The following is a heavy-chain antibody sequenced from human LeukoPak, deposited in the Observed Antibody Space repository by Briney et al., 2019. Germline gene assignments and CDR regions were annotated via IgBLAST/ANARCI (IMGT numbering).Heavy chain of an antibody. J-gene: IGHJ5*02. CDR1: GGTFSSYA. CDR2: IIPIFGTA. Sequence: ASVKVSCKASGGTFSSYAISWVRQAPGQGLEWMGGIIPIFGTANYAQKFRGRVTITADESTSTTHMELRSLRSDDAAVYYCAREGHTSSRGWFVPWGQGTLVTVSS. D-gene: IGHD6-19*01. V-gene: IGHV1-69*13. CDR3: AREGHTSSRGWFVP.